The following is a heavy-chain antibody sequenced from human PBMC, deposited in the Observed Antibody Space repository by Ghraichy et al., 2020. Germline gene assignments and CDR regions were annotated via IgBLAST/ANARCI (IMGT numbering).Heavy chain of an antibody. J-gene: IGHJ4*02. CDR3: ARGRHCNSTSCAEWRNDY. CDR2: INHSGST. D-gene: IGHD2-2*01. CDR1: GGSFSGYY. Sequence: ESLNISCAVYGGSFSGYYWNWIRQPPGKGLEWIGEINHSGSTIYNPSLKSRVTISVDTSKNQFSLKLSSVTAADTAVYYCARGRHCNSTSCAEWRNDYWGQGTLITVSS. V-gene: IGHV4-34*01.